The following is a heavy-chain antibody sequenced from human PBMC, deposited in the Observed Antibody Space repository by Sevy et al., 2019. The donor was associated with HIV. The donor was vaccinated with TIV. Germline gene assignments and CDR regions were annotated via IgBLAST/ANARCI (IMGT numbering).Heavy chain of an antibody. V-gene: IGHV3-21*01. Sequence: GGSLRLSCAASGFTFSSYSMNWVRQAPGKGLEWVSSISSSSSYIYYADSVKGRFTISRDNAKNSLYLQMNSLRAEDTAVYYCARGDIGATLYYFDYWGQGTLVTVSS. CDR2: ISSSSSYI. CDR3: ARGDIGATLYYFDY. CDR1: GFTFSSYS. D-gene: IGHD1-26*01. J-gene: IGHJ4*02.